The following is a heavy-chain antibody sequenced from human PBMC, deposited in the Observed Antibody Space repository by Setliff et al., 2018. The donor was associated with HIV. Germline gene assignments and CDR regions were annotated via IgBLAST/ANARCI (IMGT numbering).Heavy chain of an antibody. J-gene: IGHJ4*02. V-gene: IGHV4-34*01. CDR2: INHSGST. Sequence: SETLSLTCAVYGGSFSGYYWSWIRQPPGKGLEWIGEINHSGSTNYNPSLKSRVTISADTSKNQFSLKLSSVTAADTAVYYCANWNTTVDADSWGQGTLVTVSS. CDR1: GGSFSGYY. D-gene: IGHD1-1*01. CDR3: ANWNTTVDADS.